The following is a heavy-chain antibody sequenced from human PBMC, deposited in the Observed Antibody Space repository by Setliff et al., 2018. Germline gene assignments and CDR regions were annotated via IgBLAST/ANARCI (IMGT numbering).Heavy chain of an antibody. CDR3: ARAGMASANRKGVFEY. CDR1: AYTFSGYY. Sequence: ASVKVSCKTSAYTFSGYYIHWVRQAPGQGLQWMGWINPNIGDTNYAPKFQGRVTMTRDASIKTAYLEVNGLTSDDTAVYYCARAGMASANRKGVFEYWGQGTLVTVSS. V-gene: IGHV1-2*02. CDR2: INPNIGDT. J-gene: IGHJ4*02. D-gene: IGHD6-13*01.